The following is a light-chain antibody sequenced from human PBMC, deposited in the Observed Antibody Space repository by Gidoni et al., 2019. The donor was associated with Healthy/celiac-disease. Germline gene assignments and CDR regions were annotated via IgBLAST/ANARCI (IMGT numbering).Light chain of an antibody. CDR2: DAS. Sequence: IQIPQSPSSLSASVGDRVTITCQAIQAISNYLNWYQQKPGKAPKLLIYDASNLETGVPSRFSGSGSGTDFTFTISSLQPEDIATYYCQQYDNLPRTFGQGTKLEIK. CDR1: QAISNY. CDR3: QQYDNLPRT. V-gene: IGKV1-33*01. J-gene: IGKJ2*01.